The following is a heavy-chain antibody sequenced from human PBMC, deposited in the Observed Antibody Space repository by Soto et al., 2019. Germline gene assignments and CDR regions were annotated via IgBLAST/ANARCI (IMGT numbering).Heavy chain of an antibody. CDR2: INHSGST. CDR3: VLRTRVEPRGWFAP. D-gene: IGHD4-17*01. J-gene: IGHJ5*02. Sequence: SETLSLTCAVYGGSFSGYYWSWIRQPPGKGLEWIGEINHSGSTNYNPSLKSRVTISVDTSKNQFSLKLSSLRSEDTAVYYCVLRTRVEPRGWFAPGGQGPLVPVPS. V-gene: IGHV4-34*01. CDR1: GGSFSGYY.